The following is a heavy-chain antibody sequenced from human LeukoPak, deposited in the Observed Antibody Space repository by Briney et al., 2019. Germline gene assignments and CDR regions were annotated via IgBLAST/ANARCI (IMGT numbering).Heavy chain of an antibody. V-gene: IGHV1-18*01. CDR3: ARSRITMVRGRYHYMDV. D-gene: IGHD3-10*01. CDR2: IGAYNGNR. Sequence: GASVKVSCKASGYTFTSYGISWGRQAPGQGLEWMGLIGAYNGNRNNSQTFHGRVTMTRDTSISTAYMELSRLRSDDTAVYYCARSRITMVRGRYHYMDVWGKGTTVTVSS. CDR1: GYTFTSYG. J-gene: IGHJ6*03.